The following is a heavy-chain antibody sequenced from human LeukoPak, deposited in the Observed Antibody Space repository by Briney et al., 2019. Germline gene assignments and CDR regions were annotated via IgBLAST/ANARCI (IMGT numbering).Heavy chain of an antibody. CDR2: IRYDGSNK. CDR3: ANPAGNRPDY. J-gene: IGHJ4*02. CDR1: GFTFSSYG. Sequence: PGGSLRLSCAASGFTFSSYGMHWVRQAPGKGLEWVAFIRYDGSNKYYADSVKGRFTISRDNSKNTLYLQMNSLRAEDTAVYYCANPAGNRPDYWGQGTLVTVSS. V-gene: IGHV3-30*02. D-gene: IGHD1-14*01.